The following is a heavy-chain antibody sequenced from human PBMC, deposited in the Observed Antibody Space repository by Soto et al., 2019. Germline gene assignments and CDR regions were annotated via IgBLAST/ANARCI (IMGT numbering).Heavy chain of an antibody. V-gene: IGHV3-30-3*01. Sequence: PGGSLRLSCAASGFTFSSYGMPWVRQAPGKGLEWVAVISYDGSNKYYADSVKGRFTTSRDNSKNTLYLQMNSLRAEDTAVYYCARDSKDYYDSSAYNWFDPWGQGTLVTVSS. D-gene: IGHD3-22*01. J-gene: IGHJ5*02. CDR2: ISYDGSNK. CDR3: ARDSKDYYDSSAYNWFDP. CDR1: GFTFSSYG.